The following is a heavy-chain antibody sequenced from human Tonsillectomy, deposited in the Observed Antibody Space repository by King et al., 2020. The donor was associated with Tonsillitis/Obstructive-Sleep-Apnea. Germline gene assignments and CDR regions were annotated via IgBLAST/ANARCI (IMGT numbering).Heavy chain of an antibody. D-gene: IGHD3-22*01. CDR1: GYTFTSFG. CDR3: ASDSHYDSFIPGY. V-gene: IGHV1-18*01. Sequence: QLVQSGAEVKKPGASVKVSCKASGYTFTSFGLSWVRQAPGQGPEWMGWISAYSGNTNYAQNLQGRVTMTTDTSKRTAYMDLRSLRSDDTAVYYCASDSHYDSFIPGYWGQGTLVTVSS. J-gene: IGHJ4*02. CDR2: ISAYSGNT.